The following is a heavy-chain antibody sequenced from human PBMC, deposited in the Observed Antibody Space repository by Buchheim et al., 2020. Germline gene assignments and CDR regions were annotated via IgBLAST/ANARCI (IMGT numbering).Heavy chain of an antibody. CDR3: ARVRKYSAEFDP. J-gene: IGHJ5*02. CDR1: GGSSSGYY. V-gene: IGHV4-34*01. CDR2: IKHSGST. Sequence: QVQLQQWGAGLLKPPETLSLTCVVYGGSSSGYYWSWIRQPPRKGLEWSGEIKHSGSTNQNPSLKSRVTISVDTTKNQFALKLSSVTAADTAVYYCARVRKYSAEFDPWGQGTL. D-gene: IGHD2-21*01.